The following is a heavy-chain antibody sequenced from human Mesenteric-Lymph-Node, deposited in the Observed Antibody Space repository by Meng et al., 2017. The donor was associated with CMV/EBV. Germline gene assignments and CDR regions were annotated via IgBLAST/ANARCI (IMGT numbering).Heavy chain of an antibody. CDR3: ARGIYIYCSSTSCNRKFDY. D-gene: IGHD2-2*02. J-gene: IGHJ4*02. CDR2: NSSAARTI. V-gene: IGHV3-11*04. Sequence: GGSLRLSCVASGFTFDNYYMSWIRQAPGKGLEWISYNSSAARTIEYADSVKGRFTISRDNAKTSLYLQMNSLRAEDTAVYYCARGIYIYCSSTSCNRKFDYWGQGTLVTVSS. CDR1: GFTFDNYY.